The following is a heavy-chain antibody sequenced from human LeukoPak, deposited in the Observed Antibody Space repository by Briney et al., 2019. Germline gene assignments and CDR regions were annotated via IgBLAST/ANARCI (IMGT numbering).Heavy chain of an antibody. D-gene: IGHD6-13*01. CDR3: ARVPGAAYYDYMDV. V-gene: IGHV3-48*04. CDR2: ITSSGSPR. J-gene: IGHJ6*03. Sequence: GGSLRLSCAASGFTFNKCSLNWVRQAPGKGLEWVAFITSSGSPRYYADSVKGRFTISRDNANNSLYLQMNTLRAEDTAVYYCARVPGAAYYDYMDVWGKGTTVTVSS. CDR1: GFTFNKCS.